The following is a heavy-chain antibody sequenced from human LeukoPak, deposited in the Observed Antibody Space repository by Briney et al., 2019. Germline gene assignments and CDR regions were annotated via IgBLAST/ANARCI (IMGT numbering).Heavy chain of an antibody. V-gene: IGHV3-64*02. CDR2: ISADGGTT. Sequence: GGSLRLSCAASGFSFRGYGMHWVRQAPGKGLEYVSAISADGGTTYYADSVKDRFIISRDNAKNTLYLQMGSLRNEDMAVYYCASGRGGPPFDYWGQGTLVIVSS. CDR1: GFSFRGYG. CDR3: ASGRGGPPFDY. J-gene: IGHJ4*02.